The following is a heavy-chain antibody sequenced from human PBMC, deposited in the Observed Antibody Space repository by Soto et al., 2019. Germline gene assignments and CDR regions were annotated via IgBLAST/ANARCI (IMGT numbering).Heavy chain of an antibody. CDR1: GFSFSNYG. CDR3: AKLSGSAWPHHYYGVDV. D-gene: IGHD6-19*01. CDR2: ISHEDSIK. Sequence: QVQLVESGGTVIQPGRSLSLSCVTSGFSFSNYGMHWVRQAPGTGLEWVAVISHEDSIKSYSDSVRGRFSISRDNYKNTLYLQMSSLTPEATAIYYCAKLSGSAWPHHYYGVDVWGQGTTVTVSS. V-gene: IGHV3-30*18. J-gene: IGHJ6*02.